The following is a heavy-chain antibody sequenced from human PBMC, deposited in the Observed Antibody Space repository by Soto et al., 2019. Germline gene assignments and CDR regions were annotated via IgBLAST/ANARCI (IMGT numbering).Heavy chain of an antibody. CDR2: IYSGGST. J-gene: IGHJ6*02. D-gene: IGHD2-15*01. CDR3: ARELLGGPRYYYYYGMDV. CDR1: GFTVSRNY. V-gene: IGHV3-53*01. Sequence: GGSLRLSCAASGFTVSRNYMSWVRQAPGKGLEWVSVIYSGGSTYYVDSVKGRFTISRDNSKNTLYLQMNSLRAEDTAVYYCARELLGGPRYYYYYGMDVWGQGTTVTVSS.